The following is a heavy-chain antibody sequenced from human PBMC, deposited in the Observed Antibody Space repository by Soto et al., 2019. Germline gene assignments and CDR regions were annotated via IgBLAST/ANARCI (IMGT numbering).Heavy chain of an antibody. CDR2: IYPGDSDT. V-gene: IGHV5-51*03. Sequence: GESLKISCKGSGYSFTSYWIGWVRQMPGKGLEWMGIIYPGDSDTRYSPSFQGQVTISADKSISTACLQWSSLKASDTAMYYCATTVSIAARPDDAFDIWGQGTMVTVSS. CDR3: ATTVSIAARPDDAFDI. J-gene: IGHJ3*02. CDR1: GYSFTSYW. D-gene: IGHD6-6*01.